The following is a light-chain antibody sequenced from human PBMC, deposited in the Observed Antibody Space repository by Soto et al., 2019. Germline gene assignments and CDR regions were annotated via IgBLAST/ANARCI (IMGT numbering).Light chain of an antibody. CDR1: QSVSNRY. CDR3: QQHNNWSIA. Sequence: EIVFTQSPGTLSLSPGQRGTLSCRASQSVSNRYLAWYQQKPGQAPRLLIYDATTRATGIPARFSGSGSGTEFTLTISSLQSEDFAVYYCQQHNNWSIAFGQGTRLEIK. CDR2: DAT. V-gene: IGKV3D-20*02. J-gene: IGKJ5*01.